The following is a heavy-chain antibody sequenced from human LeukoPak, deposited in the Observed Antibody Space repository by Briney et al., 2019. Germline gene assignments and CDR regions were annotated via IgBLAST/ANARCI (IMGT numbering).Heavy chain of an antibody. CDR3: ARVQWLVESGHYYFDY. CDR1: GASVTSGRHY. CDR2: VYCSGIT. J-gene: IGHJ4*02. Sequence: SETLSLTCTVSGASVTSGRHYWSWIRQPPGKGLEWIGCVYCSGITNYNPSLKSRVTISLDTSKNQFSLKLNSLTAADTAVYYCARVQWLVESGHYYFDYWGQGTLVTVSS. D-gene: IGHD6-19*01. V-gene: IGHV4-61*01.